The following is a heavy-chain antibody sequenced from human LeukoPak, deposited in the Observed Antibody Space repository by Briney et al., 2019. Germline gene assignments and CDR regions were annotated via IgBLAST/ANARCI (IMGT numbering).Heavy chain of an antibody. CDR1: GGSISSYY. V-gene: IGHV4-59*12. CDR3: ARGSIAARRGFDY. Sequence: SETLSLTCTVSGGSISSYYWSWIRQPPGKGLEWIGYIYYSGSTNYNPSLKSRVTISVDTSKNQFSLKLSPVTAADTAVYYCARGSIAARRGFDYWGQGTLVTVSS. D-gene: IGHD6-6*01. CDR2: IYYSGST. J-gene: IGHJ4*02.